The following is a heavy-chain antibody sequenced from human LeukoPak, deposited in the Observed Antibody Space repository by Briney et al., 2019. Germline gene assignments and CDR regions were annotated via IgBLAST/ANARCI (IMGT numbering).Heavy chain of an antibody. CDR3: ARTTTLPYYYYYYMDV. CDR2: INHSGST. CDR1: GGSFSGYY. Sequence: SETLSLTCAVYGGSFSGYYWSWIRQPPGKELEWIGEINHSGSTNYNPSLKSRVTISVDTSKNQFSLKLSSVTAADTAVYYCARTTTLPYYYYYYMDVWGKGTTVTVSS. D-gene: IGHD1-1*01. V-gene: IGHV4-34*01. J-gene: IGHJ6*03.